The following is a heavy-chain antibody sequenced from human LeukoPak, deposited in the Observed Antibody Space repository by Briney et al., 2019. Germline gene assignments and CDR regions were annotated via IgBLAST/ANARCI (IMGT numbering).Heavy chain of an antibody. CDR2: IYYSGST. D-gene: IGHD3-10*01. J-gene: IGHJ4*02. CDR1: GGSISSYY. V-gene: IGHV4-59*12. CDR3: ARVVYSGSWGYFDY. Sequence: SETLSLTCTVSGGSISSYYWSWIRQPPGKGLEWIGYIYYSGSTNYNPSLKSRVTISVDTSKTQFSLKLRSVTAADTAVYYCARVVYSGSWGYFDYWGQGTLVTVSS.